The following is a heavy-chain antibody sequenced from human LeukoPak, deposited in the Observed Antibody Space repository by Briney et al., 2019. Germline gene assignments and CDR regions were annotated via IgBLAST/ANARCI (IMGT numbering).Heavy chain of an antibody. CDR3: AKDRSEGYCSSTSCYANGLDAFDI. J-gene: IGHJ3*02. V-gene: IGHV1-46*01. D-gene: IGHD2-2*01. CDR2: INPSGGST. Sequence: ASVKVSCKAFGYTFTGYYMHWVRQAPGQGLEWMGIINPSGGSTSYAQKFQGRVTMTRDTSTSTAYMELRSLRSDDTAVYYCAKDRSEGYCSSTSCYANGLDAFDIWAQGTMVTVSS. CDR1: GYTFTGYY.